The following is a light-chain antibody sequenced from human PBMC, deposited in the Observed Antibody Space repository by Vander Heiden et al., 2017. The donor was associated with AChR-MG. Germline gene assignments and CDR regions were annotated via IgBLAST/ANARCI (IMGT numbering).Light chain of an antibody. J-gene: IGKJ1*01. CDR3: QQTYRIPRT. CDR1: ETINIY. CDR2: ATS. Sequence: DIQMTQSPSSLSASIGDRVTITCRASETINIYLNWYQHKPGQAPNLLIYATSNLEAGVPSMFSGSRSGTYFTLTISSLQPEDFATYYWQQTYRIPRTFGLGTKVEIK. V-gene: IGKV1-39*01.